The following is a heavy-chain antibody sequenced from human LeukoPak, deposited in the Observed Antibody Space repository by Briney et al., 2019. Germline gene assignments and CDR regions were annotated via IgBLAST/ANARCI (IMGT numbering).Heavy chain of an antibody. V-gene: IGHV3-11*01. D-gene: IGHD2/OR15-2a*01. CDR2: ISSSGSPI. J-gene: IGHJ4*02. CDR3: ARDSAANIEAYFDY. Sequence: GGSLRLSCAASGFTFSDYHMTWIRQAPGKGLEWVSYISSSGSPIYYADSVKGRFTISRDNAKNSLYLQMNSLRAEDTAVYYCARDSAANIEAYFDYWGQGTLVTVSS. CDR1: GFTFSDYH.